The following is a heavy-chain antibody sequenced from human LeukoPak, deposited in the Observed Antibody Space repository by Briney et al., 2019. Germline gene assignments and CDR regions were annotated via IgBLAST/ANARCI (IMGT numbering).Heavy chain of an antibody. J-gene: IGHJ5*02. Sequence: ASETLSLTCAVSGYSISSGYYWGWIRQPPGKGLEWIGSIYHSGSTYYNPSLKSRVTISVDTSKNQFSLKLSSVTAAGTAVYYCARRYSSSWYALNWFDPWGQGTLVTVSS. CDR2: IYHSGST. CDR1: GYSISSGYY. CDR3: ARRYSSSWYALNWFDP. V-gene: IGHV4-38-2*01. D-gene: IGHD6-13*01.